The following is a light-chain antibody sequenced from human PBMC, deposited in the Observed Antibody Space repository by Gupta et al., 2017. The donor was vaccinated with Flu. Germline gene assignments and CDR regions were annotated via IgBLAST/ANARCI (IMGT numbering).Light chain of an antibody. CDR1: QSINNW. CDR2: KAS. V-gene: IGKV1-5*03. Sequence: IQMTQSPSTLSASVGDSVTITCRASQSINNWLAWYQQKPGKAPKLLIYKASNLKSGVPSRFSGSESGTKCTLTINNLQPEDSATYYCHQHLSYPPTFRGEATEEIK. J-gene: IGKJ4*01. CDR3: HQHLSYPPT.